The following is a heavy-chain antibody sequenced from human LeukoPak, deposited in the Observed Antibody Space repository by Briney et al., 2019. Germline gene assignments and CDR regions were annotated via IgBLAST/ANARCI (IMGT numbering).Heavy chain of an antibody. CDR3: ARDPGPYYYYGMDV. Sequence: SETLSLTCTVSGGSISGYYWSWIRQPPGKGLEWIGYFYYSGSTNYNPSLKSRVTISVDTSKNQFSLKLSSVTAADTAVYYCARDPGPYYYYGMDVWGQGTTVTVSS. J-gene: IGHJ6*02. CDR1: GGSISGYY. V-gene: IGHV4-59*01. CDR2: FYYSGST.